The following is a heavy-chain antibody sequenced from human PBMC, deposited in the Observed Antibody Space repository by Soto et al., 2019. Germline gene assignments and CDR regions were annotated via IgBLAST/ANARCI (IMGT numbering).Heavy chain of an antibody. D-gene: IGHD3-22*01. J-gene: IGHJ4*02. CDR2: IWYDGSNK. V-gene: IGHV3-33*01. Sequence: GGSLRLSCAASGFTFSSYGMHWVRQAPGKGLEWVAVIWYDGSNKYYADSVKGRFTISRDNSKNTLYLQMNSLRAEDTAVYYCARDYFYSYDSSAHGFGYWGQGTLVTVSS. CDR1: GFTFSSYG. CDR3: ARDYFYSYDSSAHGFGY.